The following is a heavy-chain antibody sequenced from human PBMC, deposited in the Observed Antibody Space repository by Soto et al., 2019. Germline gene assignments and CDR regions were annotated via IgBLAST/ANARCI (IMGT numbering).Heavy chain of an antibody. CDR1: GFGFSSYA. CDR3: AKDRGGEFTSSRYFDY. V-gene: IGHV3-23*01. Sequence: GGSLRLSCAASGFGFSSYAMSWVRQAPGKGLEWVSGITPGGGTTNYADSVKGRFTISRDNSNNTLYLETNSLRVEDTAIYYCAKDRGGEFTSSRYFDYWGQGTRVTVSS. CDR2: ITPGGGTT. J-gene: IGHJ4*02. D-gene: IGHD3-16*01.